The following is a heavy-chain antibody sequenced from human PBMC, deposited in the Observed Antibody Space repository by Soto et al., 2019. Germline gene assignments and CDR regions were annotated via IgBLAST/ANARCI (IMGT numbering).Heavy chain of an antibody. CDR1: GGTFSRDA. D-gene: IGHD2-15*01. CDR2: LIPMFGTA. CDR3: ATGVVVVAASQLGWFDP. V-gene: IGHV1-69*01. J-gene: IGHJ5*02. Sequence: QVQLVQSGAEVKKPGSSVKVSCKASGGTFSRDAISWVRQAPGQGLGWMGGLIPMFGTAKYVQKFRGRLTITEGESPPTAYMELRTLRSDDTAVYYCATGVVVVAASQLGWFDPWAQGTLVTVSS.